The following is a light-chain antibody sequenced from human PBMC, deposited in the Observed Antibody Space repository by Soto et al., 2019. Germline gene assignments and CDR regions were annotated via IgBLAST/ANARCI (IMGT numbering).Light chain of an antibody. Sequence: DIQMTQSPSTLSASVGDRVTITCRASQNINSWLAWYQQKPGKVPKLLIYDASSLESGVPSRFSGSGSGKEFTLTITSLQPDDFATYYRQQYNSYPTFGQGTKVEIK. CDR1: QNINSW. CDR2: DAS. V-gene: IGKV1-5*01. CDR3: QQYNSYPT. J-gene: IGKJ1*01.